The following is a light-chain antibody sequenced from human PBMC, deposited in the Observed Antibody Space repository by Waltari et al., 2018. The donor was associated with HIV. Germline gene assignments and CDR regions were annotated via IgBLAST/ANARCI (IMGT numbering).Light chain of an antibody. J-gene: IGLJ3*02. CDR2: DVS. CDR1: SSDVGGYNY. Sequence: QSALTQPRSVSGSPGQSVTISCTGTSSDVGGYNYVSWYQQHPGKDPKLMIYDVSKRPSGVPVRFSGSKSGNTASLTISGLQAEDEADYYCCSYAGSYAWVFGGGTKLTVL. V-gene: IGLV2-11*01. CDR3: CSYAGSYAWV.